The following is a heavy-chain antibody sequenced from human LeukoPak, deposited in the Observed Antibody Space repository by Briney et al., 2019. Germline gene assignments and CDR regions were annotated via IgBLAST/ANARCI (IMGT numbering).Heavy chain of an antibody. CDR1: GYTFTGYY. CDR2: INPNSGGT. D-gene: IGHD6-13*01. Sequence: ASVKVSCKASGYTFTGYYMHWVRQAPGQGLEWMGWINPNSGGTNYAQKFQGRVTMTRDTSISTAYMELSRLRSDDTAVYYCAREPYSSSRDYYYYYMDVWGKGTTVTVSS. J-gene: IGHJ6*03. CDR3: AREPYSSSRDYYYYYMDV. V-gene: IGHV1-2*02.